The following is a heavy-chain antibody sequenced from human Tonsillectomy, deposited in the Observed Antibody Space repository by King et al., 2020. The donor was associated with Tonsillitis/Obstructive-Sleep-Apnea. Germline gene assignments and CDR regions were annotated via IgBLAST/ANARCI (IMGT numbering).Heavy chain of an antibody. CDR3: ARRVPYYGMDV. Sequence: VQLVESGGGLVQPGGSLRLSCVTSGFTFSSYEMNWVRQAPGKGLEWVSYISRSDNTIHDADSVKGRFTISRDNAKNSVFPQMNSLRVEDTAVYYCARRVPYYGMDVWCQGTTVTVSS. V-gene: IGHV3-48*03. J-gene: IGHJ6*02. CDR2: ISRSDNTI. CDR1: GFTFSSYE. D-gene: IGHD4/OR15-4a*01.